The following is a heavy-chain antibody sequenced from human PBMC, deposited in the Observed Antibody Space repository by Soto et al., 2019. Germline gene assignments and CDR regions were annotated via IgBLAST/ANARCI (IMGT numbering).Heavy chain of an antibody. J-gene: IGHJ5*02. CDR2: FFIGGNT. V-gene: IGHV4-39*07. CDR1: GGSISSSSTYY. Sequence: SETLSLTCTVSGGSISSSSTYYWGWMRQPPGKGLEWIASFFIGGNTYYNPSLKSRVTISVDTSKNQFSLKLSSVTVADSAVYYCARSVDPWGQGTLVTVSS. CDR3: ARSVDP.